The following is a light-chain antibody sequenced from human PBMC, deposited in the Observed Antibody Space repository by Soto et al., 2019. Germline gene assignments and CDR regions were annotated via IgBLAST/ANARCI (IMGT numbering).Light chain of an antibody. CDR1: QSISRW. CDR2: KTS. V-gene: IGKV1-5*03. J-gene: IGKJ1*01. Sequence: DIQMTQSPSTLSPSVGDRVTITCRASQSISRWLALYQQKPGKAPELLIYKTSILEEGVPSRFSGSGSGREFTLTISSLQPDDFATYYCQQYNSYPGTFGHGTKVEIK. CDR3: QQYNSYPGT.